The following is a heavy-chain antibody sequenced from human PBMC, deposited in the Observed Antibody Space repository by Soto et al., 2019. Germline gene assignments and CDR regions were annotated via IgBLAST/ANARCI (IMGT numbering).Heavy chain of an antibody. CDR2: VGASGATT. CDR1: GFTFTSYT. CDR3: AKARGTGEVYDY. J-gene: IGHJ4*02. V-gene: IGHV3-23*01. Sequence: EVQLLESGGGLVQPGGSLRLSCAASGFTFTSYTMAWVRQAPGKGLEWVSVVGASGATTHYADSVKGRFIISRDNSKNTQYLQLNSLRAEDTAVYYCAKARGTGEVYDYWGQGTLVTVSS. D-gene: IGHD3-10*01.